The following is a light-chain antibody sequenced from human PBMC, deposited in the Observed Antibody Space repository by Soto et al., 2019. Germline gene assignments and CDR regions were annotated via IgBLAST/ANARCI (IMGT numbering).Light chain of an antibody. V-gene: IGKV3-20*01. CDR1: QSVSSSY. CDR3: QQHGSSPPSWT. CDR2: GAS. Sequence: ETVLTQSPGTLSLSPGERATLFCRASQSVSSSYLAWYQQKPGQAPRLLIYGASSRATGIPDRFSGSGSGTDFNLTISRLEPEDFAVYYCQQHGSSPPSWTFGKGTKVEIK. J-gene: IGKJ1*01.